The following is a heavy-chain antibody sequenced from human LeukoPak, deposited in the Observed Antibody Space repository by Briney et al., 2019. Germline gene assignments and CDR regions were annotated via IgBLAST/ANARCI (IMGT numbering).Heavy chain of an antibody. D-gene: IGHD2-2*01. CDR2: MWNDGSNK. CDR3: AKVNWCSASCADA. V-gene: IGHV3-30*02. CDR1: GFSISSYG. J-gene: IGHJ4*02. Sequence: GGAPRLSCAAAGFSISSYGMPWGRQAPGKGVGGGAFMWNDGSNKYYAGSVKGRFTISRDNSKNTLSLQMNSLRAEDTAVYYCAKVNWCSASCADAWGQGTLVTVSS.